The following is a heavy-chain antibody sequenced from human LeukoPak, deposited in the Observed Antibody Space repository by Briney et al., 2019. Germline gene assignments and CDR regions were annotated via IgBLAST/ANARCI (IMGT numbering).Heavy chain of an antibody. V-gene: IGHV3-48*03. CDR3: ARGTIFGVVNNWFDP. Sequence: GGSLRLSCAASGFMFRSFEMYWVRQAPGKGLEWIAYISSGATTIYYADSVKGRFTISRDNAKNSLYLQMNSLRAEDTAVYYCARGTIFGVVNNWFDPWGQGTLVTVSS. D-gene: IGHD3-3*01. CDR1: GFMFRSFE. CDR2: ISSGATTI. J-gene: IGHJ5*02.